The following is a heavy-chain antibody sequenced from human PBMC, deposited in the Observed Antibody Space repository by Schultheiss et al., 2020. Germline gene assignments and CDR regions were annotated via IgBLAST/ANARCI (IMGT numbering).Heavy chain of an antibody. J-gene: IGHJ3*02. CDR2: IYTSGST. V-gene: IGHV4-39*07. CDR1: GGSISSSSYY. D-gene: IGHD3-10*01. Sequence: SETLSLTCTVSGGSISSSSYYWGWIRQPPGKGLEWIGRIYTSGSTNYNPSLKSRVAMSVDTSKNHFSLKLSSVTAADTAVYYCARTLGFGELTYAFDIWGQGTMVTVSS. CDR3: ARTLGFGELTYAFDI.